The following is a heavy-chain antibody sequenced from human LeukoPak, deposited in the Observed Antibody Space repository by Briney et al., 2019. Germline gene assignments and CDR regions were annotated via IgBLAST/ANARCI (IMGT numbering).Heavy chain of an antibody. CDR1: GFTFSSYW. D-gene: IGHD3-10*01. V-gene: IGHV3-7*01. Sequence: GGSLRLSCAVSGFTFSSYWMSWFRQAPGKGLEWVANIKQDGSEKYYVDSVKGRFTISRDNAKNSLYLQMNSLRAEDTAVYYCATDMVRGGLFDYWGQGTLVTISS. CDR2: IKQDGSEK. CDR3: ATDMVRGGLFDY. J-gene: IGHJ4*02.